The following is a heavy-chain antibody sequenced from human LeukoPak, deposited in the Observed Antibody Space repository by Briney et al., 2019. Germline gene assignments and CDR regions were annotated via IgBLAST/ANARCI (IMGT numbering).Heavy chain of an antibody. CDR1: GYTFTSYD. J-gene: IGHJ6*03. D-gene: IGHD2-2*01. CDR3: ARAKVVPAAMDYYYYYMDV. Sequence: ASVKVSCKASGYTFTSYDINWVRQATGQGLEWMGWMNPNSGNTNYAQKFQGRVTMTRDTSISTAYMELSRLRSDDTAVYYCARAKVVPAAMDYYYYYMDVWGKGTTVTISS. V-gene: IGHV1-8*01. CDR2: MNPNSGNT.